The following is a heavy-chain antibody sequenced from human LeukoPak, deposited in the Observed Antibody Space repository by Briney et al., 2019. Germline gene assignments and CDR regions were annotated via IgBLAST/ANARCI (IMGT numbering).Heavy chain of an antibody. J-gene: IGHJ4*02. Sequence: SETLSLTCTVSGGSISSYYWSWIRRPPGKGLEWIGYIYYSGSTNYNPSLKSRVTISEDMSKKQFSLKLNSVTAADTALYYCARGFDGLTGYYPPDYWSQGTLVTVSS. D-gene: IGHD3-9*01. CDR3: ARGFDGLTGYYPPDY. V-gene: IGHV4-59*12. CDR1: GGSISSYY. CDR2: IYYSGST.